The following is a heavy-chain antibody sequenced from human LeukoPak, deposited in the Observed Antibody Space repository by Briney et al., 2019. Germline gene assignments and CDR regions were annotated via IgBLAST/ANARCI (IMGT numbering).Heavy chain of an antibody. CDR2: ISWNSGSI. V-gene: IGHV3-9*01. Sequence: GGSLRLSCAASGFTFDDYAMHWVRQAPGKGLEWVSGISWNSGSIGYADSVKGRFTISRDNAKNSLYLQINSLRAEDTALYYCAKDWQAVGATTVFDYWGQGTLVTVSS. D-gene: IGHD1-26*01. CDR3: AKDWQAVGATTVFDY. CDR1: GFTFDDYA. J-gene: IGHJ4*02.